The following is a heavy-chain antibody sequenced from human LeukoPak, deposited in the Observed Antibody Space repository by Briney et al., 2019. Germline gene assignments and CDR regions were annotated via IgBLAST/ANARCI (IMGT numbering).Heavy chain of an antibody. CDR3: ARGHYSGSFDS. V-gene: IGHV4-4*02. D-gene: IGHD3-10*01. CDR2: VVLSGGT. Sequence: SETLSLTCSVSGDSIRSSQRWSWVRQPPGKGLEWIGEVVLSGGTNYNPSFKSRVTISADQAQNQSSLNLRFVTDADAAVYYCARGHYSGSFDSWGQGTLVTVSS. CDR1: GDSIRSSQR. J-gene: IGHJ4*02.